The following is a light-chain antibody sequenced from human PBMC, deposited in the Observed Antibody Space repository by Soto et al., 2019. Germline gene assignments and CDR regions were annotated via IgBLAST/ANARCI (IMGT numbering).Light chain of an antibody. CDR2: DAS. CDR1: QSISSW. V-gene: IGKV1-5*01. CDR3: QHFHTKPIT. J-gene: IGKJ5*01. Sequence: DIQMTQSPSALSASVGDRATITCRASQSISSWLAWYQQKPGKAPKLLIYDASTLQSGVPSRFSGSGFGTEFTLTINGLQPDDFAVYFCQHFHTKPITFGQGTRLEIK.